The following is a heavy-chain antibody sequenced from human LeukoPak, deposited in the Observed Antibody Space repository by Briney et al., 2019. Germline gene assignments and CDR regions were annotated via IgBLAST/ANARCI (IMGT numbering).Heavy chain of an antibody. CDR1: GGSISSSSYY. J-gene: IGHJ4*02. Sequence: SETLSLTCTVSGGSISSSSYYWGWIRQPPGKGLEWIGSIYYSGSTYYTPSLKSRVTISVDTSKNQFSLKLSSVTAADTAVYYCARNDLHHYYDSSGYYDYWGQGTLVTVSS. V-gene: IGHV4-39*07. CDR2: IYYSGST. D-gene: IGHD3-22*01. CDR3: ARNDLHHYYDSSGYYDY.